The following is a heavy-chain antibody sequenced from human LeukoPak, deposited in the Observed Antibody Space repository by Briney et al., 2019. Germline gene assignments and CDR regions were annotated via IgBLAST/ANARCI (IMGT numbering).Heavy chain of an antibody. CDR1: GYSISSTSYY. Sequence: SETLSLTCTVSGYSISSTSYYWGWIRRPPGKGLEWIGNIYYSGSTYYNPSLKSRVSISVDTSKNQFSLKLSSVTAADTAVYYCAKLTPYSGSPLGDYWGQGTLVTVSS. CDR3: AKLTPYSGSPLGDY. J-gene: IGHJ4*02. CDR2: IYYSGST. D-gene: IGHD1-26*01. V-gene: IGHV4-39*01.